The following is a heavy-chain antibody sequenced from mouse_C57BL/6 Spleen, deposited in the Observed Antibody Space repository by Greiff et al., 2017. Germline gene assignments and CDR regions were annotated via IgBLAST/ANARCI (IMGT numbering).Heavy chain of an antibody. J-gene: IGHJ3*01. CDR1: GYAFSSSW. V-gene: IGHV1-82*01. CDR2: IYPGDGDT. Sequence: VQLLQSGPELVKPGASVKISCKASGYAFSSSWLNWVKQRPGKGLEWIGRIYPGDGDTNYNGKFKGKATLTADKSSSTAYMQLSSLTSQDSAVYFCARDLTTVPWFTYWGQGTLVTVSA. D-gene: IGHD1-1*01. CDR3: ARDLTTVPWFTY.